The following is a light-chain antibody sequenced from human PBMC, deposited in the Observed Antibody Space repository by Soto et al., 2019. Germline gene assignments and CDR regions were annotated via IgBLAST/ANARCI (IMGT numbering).Light chain of an antibody. V-gene: IGLV4-69*01. CDR2: VNNDGSH. Sequence: QPVLTQSTSASASLGASVKLTCTLSSGHSNYAIAWHQQQPEKGPRYLMKVNNDGSHIKGDGIPDRFSGSSSGAERYLTISSLQSEDEADYYCQTWGTGIQVFGGGTKLTVL. CDR3: QTWGTGIQV. CDR1: SGHSNYA. J-gene: IGLJ2*01.